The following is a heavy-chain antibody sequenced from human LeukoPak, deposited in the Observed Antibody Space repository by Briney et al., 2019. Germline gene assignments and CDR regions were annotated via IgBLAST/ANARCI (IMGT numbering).Heavy chain of an antibody. CDR2: IESDGTST. CDR3: ARVMYSGSYYSVDY. V-gene: IGHV3-74*01. D-gene: IGHD1-26*01. CDR1: GFTFKNYA. Sequence: GGSLRLSCAASGFTFKNYALSWVRQAPGKGLVWVSRIESDGTSTNYADSVKGRFTISRDNAKNSLYLQMNSLRDEDTAVYYCARVMYSGSYYSVDYWGQGTLVTVSS. J-gene: IGHJ4*02.